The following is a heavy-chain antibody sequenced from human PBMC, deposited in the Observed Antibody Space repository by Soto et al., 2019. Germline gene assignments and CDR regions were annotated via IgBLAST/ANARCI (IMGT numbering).Heavy chain of an antibody. J-gene: IGHJ3*02. CDR3: EREKLWSGHLTIDDFDI. CDR2: VYIDGTT. CDR1: VFTVTDTY. D-gene: IGHD3-3*01. Sequence: WWSXRLAWSSAVFTVTDTYIIWFRHAPGKGLEWVSVVYIDGTTKYADSVRGRFIVSRESSKNKLYLQMKSLRAEDTAVYYCEREKLWSGHLTIDDFDIWGQGTMVNV. V-gene: IGHV3-53*01.